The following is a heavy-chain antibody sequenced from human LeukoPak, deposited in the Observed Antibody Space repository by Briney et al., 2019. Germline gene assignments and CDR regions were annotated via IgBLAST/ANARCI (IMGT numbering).Heavy chain of an antibody. Sequence: GASVKVSCKASGGTFSSYAISWVRQAPGQGLEWMGRIIPILGIANYAQKFQGRVTITADKSTSTAYMELSSLRSDDTAVYYCARNYDIWGGGSDYWGQGTLVTVSS. V-gene: IGHV1-69*04. CDR1: GGTFSSYA. CDR2: IIPILGIA. D-gene: IGHD3-9*01. CDR3: ARNYDIWGGGSDY. J-gene: IGHJ4*02.